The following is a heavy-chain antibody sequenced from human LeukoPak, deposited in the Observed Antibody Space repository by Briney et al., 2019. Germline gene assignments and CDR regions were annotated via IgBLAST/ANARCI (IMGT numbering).Heavy chain of an antibody. D-gene: IGHD3-22*01. CDR1: AGSISSGGYS. V-gene: IGHV4-30-2*01. J-gene: IGHJ5*02. CDR3: ARNYDSSGYYYHGWFDP. Sequence: SETLSLTCAGSAGSISSGGYSWSWIRQPPGKGLEWIGYIYHSGSTYYNPSLKSRVTISVDRSKNQFSLKLSSVTAADTAVYYCARNYDSSGYYYHGWFDPWGQGTLVTVSS. CDR2: IYHSGST.